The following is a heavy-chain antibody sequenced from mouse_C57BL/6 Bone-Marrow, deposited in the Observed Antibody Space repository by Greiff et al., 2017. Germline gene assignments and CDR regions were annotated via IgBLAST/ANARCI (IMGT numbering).Heavy chain of an antibody. J-gene: IGHJ1*03. Sequence: QVQLKESGPGLVQPSQSLSITCTVSGFSLTSYGVHWVRQSPGKGLEWLGVIWRGGSTDYNAAFMSRLSITKDNSKSQVFFKMNSLQADDTAIYYCAKGYGNYSLWYFDVWGTGTTVTVSS. CDR3: AKGYGNYSLWYFDV. V-gene: IGHV2-5*01. D-gene: IGHD2-1*01. CDR2: IWRGGST. CDR1: GFSLTSYG.